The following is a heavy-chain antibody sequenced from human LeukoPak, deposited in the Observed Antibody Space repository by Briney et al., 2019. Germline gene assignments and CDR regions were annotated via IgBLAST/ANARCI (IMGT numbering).Heavy chain of an antibody. D-gene: IGHD5-18*01. CDR3: HCLTDSYGRLDAFDI. CDR2: IYSGGST. Sequence: PGGSLRLSCAASGFTFSSYAMSWVRQAPGKGLEWVSVIYSGGSTYYADSVKGRFTISRDNSKNTLYLQMNSLRAEDTAVYYCHCLTDSYGRLDAFDIWGQGTMVTVSP. V-gene: IGHV3-66*01. J-gene: IGHJ3*02. CDR1: GFTFSSYA.